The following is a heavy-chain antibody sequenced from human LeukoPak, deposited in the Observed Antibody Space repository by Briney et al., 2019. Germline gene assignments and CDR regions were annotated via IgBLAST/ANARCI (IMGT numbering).Heavy chain of an antibody. CDR1: GDSVSGNSAA. V-gene: IGHV6-1*01. CDR3: AYGSTFAI. CDR2: TYYRSKWYY. J-gene: IGHJ3*02. Sequence: SQTLSLTCAISGDSVSGNSAARNWIRQSPSKGLEWLGRTYYRSKWYYDYATSVKGRITINPDTSKNQFSLQLTSVTPEDSAIYYCAYGSTFAIWGQGTVVSVSS. D-gene: IGHD3-10*01.